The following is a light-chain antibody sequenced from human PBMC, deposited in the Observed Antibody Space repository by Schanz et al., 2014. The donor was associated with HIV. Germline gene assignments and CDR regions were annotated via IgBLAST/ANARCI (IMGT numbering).Light chain of an antibody. CDR2: ENN. Sequence: NFMLTQPHSVSESPGKTVTISCTRSSGSIGSYFVQWYQQRPGSAPSIVIYENNQRHSGVPDRFSGSIDSSSNSASLTISGLETEDEADYYCQSYDSSNPCVFGGGTKLTVL. CDR1: SGSIGSYF. CDR3: QSYDSSNPCV. V-gene: IGLV6-57*04. J-gene: IGLJ2*01.